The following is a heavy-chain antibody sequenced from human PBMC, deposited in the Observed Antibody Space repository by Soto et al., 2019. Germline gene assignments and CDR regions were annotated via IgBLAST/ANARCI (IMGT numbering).Heavy chain of an antibody. CDR1: GFTVDDYA. CDR2: ISSNSDTI. J-gene: IGHJ4*02. V-gene: IGHV3-9*01. CDR3: AKDMKWGGMTTIHYFDS. Sequence: GGSLRLSCAASGFTVDDYAMHWVRQAPGKGLEWVSGISSNSDTIDYADSVKGRFTISRDNAKNSLFLQMNSLRPEDTALYYCAKDMKWGGMTTIHYFDSWGQGT. D-gene: IGHD4-17*01.